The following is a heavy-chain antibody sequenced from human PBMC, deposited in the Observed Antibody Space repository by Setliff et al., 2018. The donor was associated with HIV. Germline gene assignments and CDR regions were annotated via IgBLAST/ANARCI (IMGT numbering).Heavy chain of an antibody. Sequence: PSETLSLTCTVYGGSFSGYYWSWIRQPPGMGLEWIGEINQSGNTNYNPSLKSRVTISADPSKNQFSLKLSSVTAADTAVYYCARDRGIVVAGETDAFDIWGQGTMVTVSS. D-gene: IGHD6-19*01. V-gene: IGHV4-34*01. CDR2: INQSGNT. CDR1: GGSFSGYY. CDR3: ARDRGIVVAGETDAFDI. J-gene: IGHJ3*02.